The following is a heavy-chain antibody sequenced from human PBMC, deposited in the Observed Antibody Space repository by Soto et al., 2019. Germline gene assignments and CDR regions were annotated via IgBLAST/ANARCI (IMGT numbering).Heavy chain of an antibody. CDR3: ASQRLRLGELSPNYYGMDV. J-gene: IGHJ6*02. CDR2: IYPGDSDT. D-gene: IGHD3-16*02. V-gene: IGHV5-51*01. Sequence: GESLKISCTGSGYSFTRYWIGWVRQMPGKGLEWMGIIYPGDSDTRYSPSFQGQVTISADKSISTAYLQWSSLKASDTAMYYCASQRLRLGELSPNYYGMDVWGQGTTVPVSS. CDR1: GYSFTRYW.